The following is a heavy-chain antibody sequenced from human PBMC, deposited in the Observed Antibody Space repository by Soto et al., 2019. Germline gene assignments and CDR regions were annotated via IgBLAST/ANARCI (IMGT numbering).Heavy chain of an antibody. Sequence: GKGFELLGGIIPILGTTDYAQKFQDRVTMTADESTTTVYMELSGLTSEDTAIYFCARGYQPMLPFAFWGHGTLVTVSS. CDR2: IIPILGTT. J-gene: IGHJ4*01. V-gene: IGHV1-69*01. CDR3: ARGYQPMLPFAF. D-gene: IGHD2-2*01.